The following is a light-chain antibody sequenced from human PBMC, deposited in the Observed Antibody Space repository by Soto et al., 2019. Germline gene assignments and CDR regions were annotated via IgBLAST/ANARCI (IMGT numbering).Light chain of an antibody. V-gene: IGLV2-8*01. CDR2: EVT. CDR1: SSDVGGYKY. Sequence: QSALTQPPSASGSPGQSVTISCTGTSSDVGGYKYVSWYQQYPGKAPKLMIFEVTKRPSGVPDRLSGSKSGNTASLTISGLQADGEAEYYCCSYAGRGTFVFGGGTKVTVL. CDR3: CSYAGRGTFV. J-gene: IGLJ2*01.